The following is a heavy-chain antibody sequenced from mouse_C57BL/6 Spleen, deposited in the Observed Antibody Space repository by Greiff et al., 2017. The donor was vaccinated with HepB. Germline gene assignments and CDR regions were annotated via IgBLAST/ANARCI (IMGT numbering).Heavy chain of an antibody. CDR2: INPNNGGT. CDR1: GYTFTDYN. V-gene: IGHV1-18*01. D-gene: IGHD1-1*01. Sequence: ESGYTFTDYNMDWVKQSHGKSLEWIGDINPNNGGTIYNQKFKGKATLTVDKSSSTAYMELRSLTSEDTAVYYCARPPIYYGSSYKYFDVWGTGTTVTVSS. J-gene: IGHJ1*03. CDR3: ARPPIYYGSSYKYFDV.